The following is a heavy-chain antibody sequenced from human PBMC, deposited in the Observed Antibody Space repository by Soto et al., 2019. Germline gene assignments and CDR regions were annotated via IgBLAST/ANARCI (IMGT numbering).Heavy chain of an antibody. CDR1: GGTFSSYA. V-gene: IGHV1-69*13. CDR2: IIPIFGTA. D-gene: IGHD4-17*01. CDR3: ASITTDDYGGNSDY. Sequence: EASVKVSCKASGGTFSSYAISWVRQAPGQGLEWMGGIIPIFGTANYAQKFQGRVTITADESTSTAYMELSSLRSEGTAVYYCASITTDDYGGNSDYWGQGTLVTVSS. J-gene: IGHJ4*02.